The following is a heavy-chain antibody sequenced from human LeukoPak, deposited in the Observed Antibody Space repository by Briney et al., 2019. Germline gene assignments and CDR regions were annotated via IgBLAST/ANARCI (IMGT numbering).Heavy chain of an antibody. CDR2: IASDGSSK. D-gene: IGHD3-3*01. J-gene: IGHJ4*02. V-gene: IGHV3-74*01. CDR1: RFPFSSYG. Sequence: PGGSLRLSCAASRFPFSSYGMHWVRQSPGKGLVCVSRIASDGSSKSYADSVKGRFTISRDNAKNTLYLQMNSLRAEDTAVYYCARAKSYPLLRFLEWLIGYWGQGTLVTVSS. CDR3: ARAKSYPLLRFLEWLIGY.